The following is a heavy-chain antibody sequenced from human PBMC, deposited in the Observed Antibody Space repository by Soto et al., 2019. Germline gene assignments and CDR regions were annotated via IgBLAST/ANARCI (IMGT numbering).Heavy chain of an antibody. J-gene: IGHJ4*02. V-gene: IGHV3-23*01. CDR3: ANGQSYYDSSGYYSPLDY. Sequence: EVQLLESGGGLVQPGGSLRLSCAASGFTFSSYAMSWVRQAPGKGLEWVSAISGSGGSTYYADSVKGRFTISRDNSKNTLYLQMNSLRAEDTAVYYCANGQSYYDSSGYYSPLDYWGQGTLVTVSS. CDR2: ISGSGGST. D-gene: IGHD3-22*01. CDR1: GFTFSSYA.